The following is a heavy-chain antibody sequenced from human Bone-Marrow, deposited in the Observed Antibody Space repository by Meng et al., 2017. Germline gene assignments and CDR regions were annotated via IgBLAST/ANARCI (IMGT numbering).Heavy chain of an antibody. D-gene: IGHD3-10*01. CDR1: GYTFTGYY. J-gene: IGHJ4*02. CDR3: AKILYGSGSYCLLERNNRRGGNSLFDY. V-gene: IGHV1-2*06. Sequence: ASVKVSCKASGYTFTGYYMHWVRQAPGQGLVWMGRINPNSGGKNYAKKFQGRVTMTRDTSISTSYMELNRLRSASTAVYYFAKILYGSGSYCLLERNNRRGGNSLFDYWGQGTLVTVSS. CDR2: INPNSGGK.